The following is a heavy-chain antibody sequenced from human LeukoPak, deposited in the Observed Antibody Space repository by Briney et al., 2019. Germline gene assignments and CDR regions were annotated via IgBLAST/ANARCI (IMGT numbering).Heavy chain of an antibody. Sequence: GGSLRLSCAASGFTFSSYGMHWVRQAPGKGLEWVAVISYDGSNKYYADSVKGRFTISRDNSKNTLYLQMNSLRAEDTAVYYCAKLGGDYGGNTLDPWGQGTLVTVSS. CDR2: ISYDGSNK. D-gene: IGHD4-23*01. J-gene: IGHJ5*02. V-gene: IGHV3-30*18. CDR1: GFTFSSYG. CDR3: AKLGGDYGGNTLDP.